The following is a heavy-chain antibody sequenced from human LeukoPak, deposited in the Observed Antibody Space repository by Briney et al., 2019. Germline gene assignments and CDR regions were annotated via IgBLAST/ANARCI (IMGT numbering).Heavy chain of an antibody. J-gene: IGHJ4*02. Sequence: GGSLRLSCAASGFTLSTYWMNWVRQAPGKGLVWVSRINTDGTSTNYADSVKGRFTISRDNAKNTVYLQVNSLRAEDTAVYYCARGGPRRGAYFDYWGQGSLVTVSS. V-gene: IGHV3-74*01. CDR1: GFTLSTYW. CDR2: INTDGTST. CDR3: ARGGPRRGAYFDY.